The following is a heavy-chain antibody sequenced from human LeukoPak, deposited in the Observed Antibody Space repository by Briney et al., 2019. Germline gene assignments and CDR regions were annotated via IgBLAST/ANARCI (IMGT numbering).Heavy chain of an antibody. CDR3: AKSQCHRVGLEGDWLDP. Sequence: WGALTLSCAASGCSFSSYGMHWVRQAPGKGLEWVAGICYDGSNKYYAHVLKGRSTISRGNFKNTVYLQMNIRSADATAVYYLAKSQCHRVGLEGDWLDPWGHGTLVTVSS. V-gene: IGHV3-33*03. J-gene: IGHJ5*02. CDR1: GCSFSSYG. CDR2: ICYDGSNK. D-gene: IGHD3-3*01.